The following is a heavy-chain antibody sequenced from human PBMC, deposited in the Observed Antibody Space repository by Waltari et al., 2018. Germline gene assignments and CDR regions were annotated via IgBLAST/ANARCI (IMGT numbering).Heavy chain of an antibody. CDR1: GGSISSHY. Sequence: QVQLQESGPGLVKPSETLSLTCTVSGGSISSHYWSWIRQPPGKGLEWIGYIYYSGSTYYNPSLKSRVTISVDTSKNQFSLKLSSVTAADTAVYYCARRVAVAGIDYWGQGTLVTVSS. D-gene: IGHD6-19*01. CDR3: ARRVAVAGIDY. CDR2: IYYSGST. J-gene: IGHJ4*02. V-gene: IGHV4-59*08.